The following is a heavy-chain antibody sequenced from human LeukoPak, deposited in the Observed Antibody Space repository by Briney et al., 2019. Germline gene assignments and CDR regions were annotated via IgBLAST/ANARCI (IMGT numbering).Heavy chain of an antibody. CDR1: GFTFSSYA. J-gene: IGHJ3*02. CDR3: AKDSYYYDSSGYFDHDAFDI. Sequence: PGGSLRLSCAASGFTFSSYAMHWVRQAPGKGLEWVAFIRYDGSNKYYADSVKGRFTISRDNSKNTLYLQMNSLRAEDTAVYYCAKDSYYYDSSGYFDHDAFDIWGQGTMVTVSS. D-gene: IGHD3-22*01. CDR2: IRYDGSNK. V-gene: IGHV3-30*02.